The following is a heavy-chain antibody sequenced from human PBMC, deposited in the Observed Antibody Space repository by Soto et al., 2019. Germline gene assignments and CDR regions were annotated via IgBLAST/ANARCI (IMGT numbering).Heavy chain of an antibody. CDR1: GFTFSSYS. Sequence: GSLRLSCAASGFTFSSYSMNWVRQAPGKGLEWVSSISSSSSYLYYADSVKGRFTISRDNAKNSLYLQMNSLRAEDTAVYYCARGGIAAAGNWFDPWGQGTLVTVSS. D-gene: IGHD6-13*01. CDR3: ARGGIAAAGNWFDP. V-gene: IGHV3-21*01. CDR2: ISSSSSYL. J-gene: IGHJ5*02.